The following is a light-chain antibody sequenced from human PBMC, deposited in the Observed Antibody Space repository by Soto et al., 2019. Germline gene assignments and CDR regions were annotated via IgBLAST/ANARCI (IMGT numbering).Light chain of an antibody. CDR1: QSFRGL. J-gene: IGKJ1*01. Sequence: EVVLTQSPVTLSLSPGERATLSCRASQSFRGLLAWYQQKPGQAPRLLIYDAYNRATGIPPRFSGSGSGTDFTLTISSLEPEDSAVYYCQQYVRSPWTFGRGTKV. CDR3: QQYVRSPWT. V-gene: IGKV3-11*01. CDR2: DAY.